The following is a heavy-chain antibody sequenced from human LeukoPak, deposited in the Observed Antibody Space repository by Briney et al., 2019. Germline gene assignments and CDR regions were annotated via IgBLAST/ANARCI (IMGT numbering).Heavy chain of an antibody. CDR2: IYSGGNT. CDR3: ARYSSSSWYYDY. J-gene: IGHJ4*02. Sequence: PGGSLGLSCGASEFTFSSYWMHWVRQAPGKGLEWVSVIYSGGNTYYADSVKGRFTISRDNSKNTLYLQMNSLRAEDTAVYYCARYSSSSWYYDYWGQGTLVTVSS. V-gene: IGHV3-66*01. CDR1: EFTFSSYW. D-gene: IGHD6-13*01.